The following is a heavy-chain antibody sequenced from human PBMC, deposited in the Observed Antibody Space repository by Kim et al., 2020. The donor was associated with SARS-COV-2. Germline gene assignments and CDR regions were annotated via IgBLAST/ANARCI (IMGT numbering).Heavy chain of an antibody. CDR1: GGTFSSYA. V-gene: IGHV1-69*13. D-gene: IGHD3-10*01. Sequence: SVKVSCKASGGTFSSYAISWVRQAPGQGLEWMGGIIPIFGTANYAQKFQGRVTITADESTSTAYMELSSLRSEDTAVYYCARDPEFRYYFDYWGQGTLVTVSS. J-gene: IGHJ4*02. CDR2: IIPIFGTA. CDR3: ARDPEFRYYFDY.